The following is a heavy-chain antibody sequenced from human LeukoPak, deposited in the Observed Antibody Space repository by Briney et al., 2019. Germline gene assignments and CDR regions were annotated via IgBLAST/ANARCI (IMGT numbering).Heavy chain of an antibody. CDR1: GGSISSYY. CDR3: ARPGWEPMPDI. CDR2: IYYSGST. Sequence: SETLSLTCTVSGGSISSYYWSWIRQPPGKGLEWIGYIYYSGSTNYSPSLKSRVTISVDTSKNQFSLKLSSVTAADTAVYYCARPGWEPMPDIWGQGTMVTVSS. V-gene: IGHV4-59*01. D-gene: IGHD1-26*01. J-gene: IGHJ3*02.